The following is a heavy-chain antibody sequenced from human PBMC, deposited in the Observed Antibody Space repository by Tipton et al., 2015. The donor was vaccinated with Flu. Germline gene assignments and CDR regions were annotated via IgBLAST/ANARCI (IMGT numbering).Heavy chain of an antibody. V-gene: IGHV4-38-2*01. J-gene: IGHJ5*02. Sequence: TLSLTCSVSGVSMGSRYYWGWIRQAPGKGLEWIANIHRAGNTYYNPSLKSRVTLSVDTSKNQFSLKLTSVTAADTAVYYCARRYYSNYVSDPKSWFDPWGQGTLVAVSS. CDR1: GVSMGSRYY. D-gene: IGHD4-11*01. CDR3: ARRYYSNYVSDPKSWFDP. CDR2: IHRAGNT.